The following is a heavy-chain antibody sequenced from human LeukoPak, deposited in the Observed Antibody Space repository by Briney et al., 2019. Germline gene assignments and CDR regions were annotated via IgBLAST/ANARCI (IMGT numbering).Heavy chain of an antibody. J-gene: IGHJ4*02. CDR1: GGTFSCYA. CDR2: INPNSGGT. V-gene: IGHV1-2*02. CDR3: ATALPDIVVVPAAFLYFDY. D-gene: IGHD2-2*01. Sequence: ASVKVSCKASGGTFSCYAISWVRQAPGQGLEWMGWINPNSGGTNYAQKFQGRVTMTRDTSISTAYTELSRLRSDDTAVYYCATALPDIVVVPAAFLYFDYWGQGTLVTVSS.